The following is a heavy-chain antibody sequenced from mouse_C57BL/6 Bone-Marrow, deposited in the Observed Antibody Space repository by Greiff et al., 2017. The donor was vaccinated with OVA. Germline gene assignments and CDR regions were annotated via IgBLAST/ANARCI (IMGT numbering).Heavy chain of an antibody. J-gene: IGHJ3*01. CDR2: IWSGGST. CDR3: ARRGGNPRGAWFAY. V-gene: IGHV2-2*01. CDR1: GFSLTSYG. Sequence: QVQLQQPGPGLVQPSQSLSITCTVSGFSLTSYGVHWVRQSPGKGLEWLGVIWSGGSTDYNATFISRLGISKDNSKSQVFFKMNSLQADDTAIYYCARRGGNPRGAWFAYWGQGTLVTVSA. D-gene: IGHD2-1*01.